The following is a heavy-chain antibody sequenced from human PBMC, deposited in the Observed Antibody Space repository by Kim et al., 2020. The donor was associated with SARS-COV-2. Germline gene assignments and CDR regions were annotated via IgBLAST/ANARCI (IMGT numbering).Heavy chain of an antibody. V-gene: IGHV3-49*04. D-gene: IGHD6-19*01. CDR1: GFTFSDYA. CDR3: TRVAGGAVARPVDS. CDR2: IRSKTNGGAT. J-gene: IGHJ5*01. Sequence: GGSLRLSCTASGFTFSDYAMHWVRQASGKGLEWVGLIRSKTNGGATAYVESVKGRFTISRDDSRNIAYLQMNSLKTEDTAVYYCTRVAGGAVARPVDSW.